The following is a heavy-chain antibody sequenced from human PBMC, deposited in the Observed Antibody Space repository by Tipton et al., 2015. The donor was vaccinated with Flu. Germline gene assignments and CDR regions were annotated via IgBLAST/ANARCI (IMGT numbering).Heavy chain of an antibody. CDR1: GFTFSSYE. V-gene: IGHV3-48*03. CDR3: ARGRTGYLDY. D-gene: IGHD1-1*01. J-gene: IGHJ4*02. Sequence: SLRLSCAASGFTFSSYEMNWVRQAPGKGLEWVSYISSSGSTIYYADSVKGRFTISRDNAKNPLYLQMNSLRAEDTAVYYCARGRTGYLDYWGQGTLVTVSS. CDR2: ISSSGSTI.